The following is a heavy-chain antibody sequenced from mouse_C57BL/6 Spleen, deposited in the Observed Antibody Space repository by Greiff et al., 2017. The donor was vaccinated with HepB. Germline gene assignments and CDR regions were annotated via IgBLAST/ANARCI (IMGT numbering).Heavy chain of an antibody. Sequence: EVHLVESGGGLVQPGGSLKLSCAASGFTFSDYYMYWVRQTPEKRLEWVAYISNGGGSTYYPDTVKGRFTISRDNAKNTLYLQMSRLKSEDTAMYYCARDYYGSSYELYWYFDVWGTGTTVTVSS. CDR1: GFTFSDYY. CDR3: ARDYYGSSYELYWYFDV. D-gene: IGHD1-1*01. V-gene: IGHV5-12*01. J-gene: IGHJ1*03. CDR2: ISNGGGST.